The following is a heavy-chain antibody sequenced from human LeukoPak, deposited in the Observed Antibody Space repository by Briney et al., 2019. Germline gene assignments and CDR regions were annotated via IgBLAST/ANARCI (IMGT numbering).Heavy chain of an antibody. CDR1: GGSISSYY. V-gene: IGHV4-59*01. J-gene: IGHJ4*02. D-gene: IGHD3-10*01. CDR3: ARRAAYYYGSGSFDY. CDR2: IYYSGST. Sequence: PSETLSLTCTVSGGSISSYYWSWIRQPPGKGLEWIGYIYYSGSTNYNPSLKSRVTISVDTSKNQFSLKLSSVTAADTAMYYCARRAAYYYGSGSFDYWGQGTLVTVSS.